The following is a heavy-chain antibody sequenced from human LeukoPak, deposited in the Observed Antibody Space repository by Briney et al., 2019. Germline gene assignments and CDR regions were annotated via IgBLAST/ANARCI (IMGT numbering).Heavy chain of an antibody. CDR2: IIPIFGTA. CDR1: GGTFSSYA. J-gene: IGHJ6*03. Sequence: SVKVSCKASGGTFSSYAISWVRQAPGQGLEWMGGIIPIFGTANYAQKFQGRVTITADKSTSTAYMELSSLRSEDTAVYYCASAYGSGSYNYYMDVWGKGTTVTISS. CDR3: ASAYGSGSYNYYMDV. V-gene: IGHV1-69*06. D-gene: IGHD3-10*01.